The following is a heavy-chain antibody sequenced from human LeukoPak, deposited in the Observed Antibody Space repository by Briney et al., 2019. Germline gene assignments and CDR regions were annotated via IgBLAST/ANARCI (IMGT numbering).Heavy chain of an antibody. CDR3: AKGYDLLDH. V-gene: IGHV3-23*01. D-gene: IGHD3-3*01. Sequence: PGGSLRLSCAASGFTFSSYAMSWVRQAPGKGLEWVSGLSGSGGSTYHADSVKGRFTISRDNSKNTLYLQMNILRAEDTAVYYCAKGYDLLDHWGQGTLVTVSS. J-gene: IGHJ4*02. CDR2: LSGSGGST. CDR1: GFTFSSYA.